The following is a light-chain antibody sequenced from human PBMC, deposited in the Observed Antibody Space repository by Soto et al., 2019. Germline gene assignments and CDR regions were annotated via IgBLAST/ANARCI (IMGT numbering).Light chain of an antibody. CDR3: HQYGSSPRT. Sequence: EIVLTQSPGTLSLSPGERATLSCRASQSVSSSYLAWYQQKPGQAPRLLIYDASSRATGIPDRFSGSGFGTDFTLTISRLEPEDSALYYCHQYGSSPRTFGQGTKVEIK. CDR2: DAS. J-gene: IGKJ1*01. CDR1: QSVSSSY. V-gene: IGKV3-20*01.